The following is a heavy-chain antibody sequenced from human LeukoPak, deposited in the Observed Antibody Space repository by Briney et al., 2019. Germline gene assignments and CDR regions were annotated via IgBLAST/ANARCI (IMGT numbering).Heavy chain of an antibody. Sequence: GGSLRLSCSASGFIFSSYPMHWVRQPPGKGLECVSGITSNGDSTNYADSVKGRFTISRDNSKNTLSLHMSSLRAEDTAVYYCVKDQGEYSSSWYYFDNWGQGTLVTVSS. CDR1: GFIFSSYP. CDR3: VKDQGEYSSSWYYFDN. V-gene: IGHV3-64D*06. J-gene: IGHJ4*02. D-gene: IGHD6-13*01. CDR2: ITSNGDST.